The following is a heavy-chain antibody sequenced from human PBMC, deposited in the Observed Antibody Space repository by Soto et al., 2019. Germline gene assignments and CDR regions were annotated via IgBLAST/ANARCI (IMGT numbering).Heavy chain of an antibody. CDR3: AKGTQFAYYFDY. Sequence: PGGSLRLSCAASGFTFISYAMSWVRQAPGKGLEWVSAISGSGGSTYYADSVKGRFTISRDNSKNTLYLQMNSLRAEDTAVYYCAKGTQFAYYFDYWGQGALVTVSS. D-gene: IGHD2-15*01. J-gene: IGHJ4*02. CDR2: ISGSGGST. V-gene: IGHV3-23*01. CDR1: GFTFISYA.